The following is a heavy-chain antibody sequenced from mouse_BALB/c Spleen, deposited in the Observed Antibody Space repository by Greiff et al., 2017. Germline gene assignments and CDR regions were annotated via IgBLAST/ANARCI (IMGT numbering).Heavy chain of an antibody. D-gene: IGHD1-1*01. CDR2: IWAGGST. V-gene: IGHV2-9*02. CDR3: ARGGPYYYGSSPWFAY. CDR1: GFSLTSYG. Sequence: VQLVESGPGLVAPSQSLSITCTVSGFSLTSYGVHWVRQPPGKGLEWLGVIWAGGSTNYNSALMSRLSISKDNSKSQVFLKMNSLQTDDTAMYYCARGGPYYYGSSPWFAYWGQGTLVTVSA. J-gene: IGHJ3*01.